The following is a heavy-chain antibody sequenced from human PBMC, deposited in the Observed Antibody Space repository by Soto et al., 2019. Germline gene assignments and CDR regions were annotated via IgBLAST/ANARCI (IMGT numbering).Heavy chain of an antibody. D-gene: IGHD6-25*01. J-gene: IGHJ3*02. CDR3: ANGFVSSNGGYGPFDI. CDR1: GFTFSEYA. CDR2: IGGAGSNI. Sequence: GGSLRLSCAASGFTFSEYAMTWVRQAPGKGLEWVSVIGGAGSNIYYADSVEGRFTVSRDDSKNTLYLRMDSLRVEDTAVYYCANGFVSSNGGYGPFDIWGPGKMFIVS. V-gene: IGHV3-23*01.